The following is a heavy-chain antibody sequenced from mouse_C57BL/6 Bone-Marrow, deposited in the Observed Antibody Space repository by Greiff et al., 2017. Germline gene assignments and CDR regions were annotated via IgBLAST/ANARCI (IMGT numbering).Heavy chain of an antibody. CDR3: TRDDGSSLYYFDY. CDR1: GYTFTSYW. J-gene: IGHJ2*01. CDR2: ISPGNSDT. Sequence: VQLKESGTVLARPGASVKMSCKTSGYTFTSYWMHWVKQRPGQGLEWIGAISPGNSDTSYNQKFKGKAKLTAVTSASTAYMELSSLTNEDSAVYYCTRDDGSSLYYFDYWGQGTTLTVSS. D-gene: IGHD1-1*01. V-gene: IGHV1-5*01.